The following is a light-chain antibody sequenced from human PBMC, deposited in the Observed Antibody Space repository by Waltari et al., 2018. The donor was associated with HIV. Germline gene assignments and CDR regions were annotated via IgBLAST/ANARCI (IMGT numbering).Light chain of an antibody. J-gene: IGLJ3*02. V-gene: IGLV8-61*01. Sequence: QTVVTQEQSFSVSPGGTVTLTCGLNSGSVSTTSFPSWYQQTPGQAPRTLIYSTNIRSSGVPDRFSGSIRGNKAALTITGAQADDESDYYCLVHMGHGAWVFGGGTKLTVL. CDR3: LVHMGHGAWV. CDR1: SGSVSTTSF. CDR2: STN.